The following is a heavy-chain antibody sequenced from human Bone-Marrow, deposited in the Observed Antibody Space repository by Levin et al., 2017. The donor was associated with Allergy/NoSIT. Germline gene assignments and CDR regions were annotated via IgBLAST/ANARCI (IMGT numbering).Heavy chain of an antibody. CDR1: GFTFGDYA. CDR2: IRSKAYGGTT. V-gene: IGHV3-49*04. Sequence: GGSLRLSCTASGFTFGDYAMSWVRQAPGKGLEWVGFIRSKAYGGTTEYAASVKGRFTISRDDSKSIASLQMDSLETGDTAVYYCTRDAEHLRYFDWLPPIWGQGTLVTVSS. J-gene: IGHJ4*02. D-gene: IGHD3-9*01. CDR3: TRDAEHLRYFDWLPPI.